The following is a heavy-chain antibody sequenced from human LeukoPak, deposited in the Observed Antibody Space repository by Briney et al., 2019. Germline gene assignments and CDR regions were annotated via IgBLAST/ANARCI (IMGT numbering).Heavy chain of an antibody. Sequence: PGGALRLSCAASGFTFDEYAIHWVRQAPGKGLEWVSLISEDGSRTYYAESVKGRFTISRDNSKNSLYLQMNSLRTEDTALYYCAKDLTQLYLAFDYWGQGTLVTVSS. J-gene: IGHJ4*02. D-gene: IGHD5-18*01. CDR2: ISEDGSRT. V-gene: IGHV3-43*02. CDR1: GFTFDEYA. CDR3: AKDLTQLYLAFDY.